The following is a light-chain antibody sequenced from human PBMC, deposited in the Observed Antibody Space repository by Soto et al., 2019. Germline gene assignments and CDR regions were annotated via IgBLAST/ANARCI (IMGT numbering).Light chain of an antibody. J-gene: IGLJ3*02. CDR2: SDS. CDR3: QAYHSRLRVRV. V-gene: IGLV1-40*01. Sequence: QSVLTQPPSVSGAPGQRVTISCTGSSSNIGAGFSVPWYQQLTGTAPKLLIFSDSNRPSGVPDRFSGSKSGTAASLSIARLQADDEDAYYFQAYHSRLRVRVFGGGTNLTVL. CDR1: SSNIGAGFS.